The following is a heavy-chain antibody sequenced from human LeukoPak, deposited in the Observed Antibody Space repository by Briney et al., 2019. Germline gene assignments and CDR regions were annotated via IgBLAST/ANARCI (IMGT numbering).Heavy chain of an antibody. CDR1: GFTFSTYS. CDR3: ARDGSGNSVDYFDY. Sequence: PGGSLRLSCAASGFTFSTYSMDWVRQAPGKGLEWVSSISGSSDYIYYADSVKGRFTISRDNAKNSLYLQMNSPRVEDTAVYYCARDGSGNSVDYFDYWGQGTLVTVSS. CDR2: ISGSSDYI. D-gene: IGHD3-10*01. J-gene: IGHJ4*02. V-gene: IGHV3-21*01.